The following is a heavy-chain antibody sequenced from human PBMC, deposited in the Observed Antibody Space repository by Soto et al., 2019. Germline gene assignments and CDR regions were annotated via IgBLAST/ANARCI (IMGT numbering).Heavy chain of an antibody. D-gene: IGHD1-1*01. CDR2: TYYRSKWYN. J-gene: IGHJ6*02. CDR1: GDSVSSNSAA. CDR3: ARDRRDGYNPTGYYYYYYGMDV. V-gene: IGHV6-1*01. Sequence: SQTLSLTCAISGDSVSSNSAAWNWIRQSPSRGLEWLGRTYYRSKWYNDYAVSVKSRITINPDTSKNQFSLQLNSVTPEDTAVYYCARDRRDGYNPTGYYYYYYGMDVWGQGTTVTAP.